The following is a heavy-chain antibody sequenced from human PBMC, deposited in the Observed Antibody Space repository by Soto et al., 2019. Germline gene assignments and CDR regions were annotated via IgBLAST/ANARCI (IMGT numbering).Heavy chain of an antibody. CDR2: ISADNGHT. J-gene: IGHJ6*04. Sequence: ASVKVSCKASGYTFTSYRITWVRQAPGQGLEWMGWISADNGHTNYAQNLQGRVAMTTDTSTGTAYMELRSLRSDDTAVYYCARYKTSNSCSGAGIDVCGEGTTFTVSS. D-gene: IGHD2-2*01. V-gene: IGHV1-18*04. CDR1: GYTFTSYR. CDR3: ARYKTSNSCSGAGIDV.